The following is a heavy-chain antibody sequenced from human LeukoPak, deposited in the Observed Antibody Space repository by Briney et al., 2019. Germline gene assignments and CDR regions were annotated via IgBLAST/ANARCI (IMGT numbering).Heavy chain of an antibody. Sequence: GGSLRLSCAASGFTFSSYTMNWVRQAPGKGLEWVSIISSGSSYIHYADSVKGRFTISRDNAKNSLYLQMNSLRAEDTAVYYCARESYDSSGYYMYYFDYWGQGTLVTVSS. CDR1: GFTFSSYT. J-gene: IGHJ4*02. CDR3: ARESYDSSGYYMYYFDY. CDR2: ISSGSSYI. D-gene: IGHD3-22*01. V-gene: IGHV3-21*01.